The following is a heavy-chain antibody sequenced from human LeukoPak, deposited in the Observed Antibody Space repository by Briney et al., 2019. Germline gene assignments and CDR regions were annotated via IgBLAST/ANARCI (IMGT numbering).Heavy chain of an antibody. V-gene: IGHV1-8*03. J-gene: IGHJ4*02. CDR2: MNPNSGNT. D-gene: IGHD3-22*01. CDR1: GYAFTGYD. Sequence: ASVKVSCKASGYAFTGYDINWVRQATGQGLEWMGWMNPNSGNTGYAQKFQGRVTITRNTSISTAYMELSSLRSEDTAVYYCARGVGYYDVVVGYDYWGQGTLVTVSS. CDR3: ARGVGYYDVVVGYDY.